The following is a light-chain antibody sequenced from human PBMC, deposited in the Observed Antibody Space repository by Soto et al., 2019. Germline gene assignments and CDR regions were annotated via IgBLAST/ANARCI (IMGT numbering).Light chain of an antibody. Sequence: DTQMTQSPSSLSASVGDRVTITCRASQSISSYLNWYQQKPGKAPKLLIYAASSLQSGVPSRFSGSGSGTDFTLTISSLQPEDFATYYCQQSYSILPTFGQGTKVEIK. CDR2: AAS. J-gene: IGKJ1*01. V-gene: IGKV1-39*01. CDR3: QQSYSILPT. CDR1: QSISSY.